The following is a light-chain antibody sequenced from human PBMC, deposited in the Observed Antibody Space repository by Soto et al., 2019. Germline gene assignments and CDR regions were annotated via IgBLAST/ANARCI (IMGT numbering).Light chain of an antibody. Sequence: DIVMPQSPDPLSAAPGERATLSCRASQSVSSNLAWYQQTPGQAPRLLIYGASTRATDIPARFSGSGSGTEFTLTISSLQSEDFAVYYCQQYNKWPRTFGQGTKLEIK. CDR1: QSVSSN. CDR3: QQYNKWPRT. V-gene: IGKV3-15*01. J-gene: IGKJ2*02. CDR2: GAS.